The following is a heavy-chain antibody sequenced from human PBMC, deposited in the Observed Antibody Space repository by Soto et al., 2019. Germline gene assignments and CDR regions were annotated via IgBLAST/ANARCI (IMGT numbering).Heavy chain of an antibody. CDR1: GFTFRSYG. Sequence: PGGSLRLSCAASGFTFRSYGMNWVRQAPGKGLEWVSFISSSSSTTHYADSVKGRFTISRDNAKNTLYLQMNSLRAEDTAVYYCARVYCSGGGCYHLDYWGQGT. D-gene: IGHD2-15*01. CDR3: ARVYCSGGGCYHLDY. V-gene: IGHV3-48*04. J-gene: IGHJ4*02. CDR2: ISSSSSTT.